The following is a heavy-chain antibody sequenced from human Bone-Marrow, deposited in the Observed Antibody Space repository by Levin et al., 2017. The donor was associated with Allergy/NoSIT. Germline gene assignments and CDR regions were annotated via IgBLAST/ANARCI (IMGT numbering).Heavy chain of an antibody. CDR2: IYFAGTT. CDR3: ARDTLLAAAATTYFYMDV. J-gene: IGHJ6*03. V-gene: IGHV3-53*01. D-gene: IGHD6-25*01. CDR1: GFTVNGNY. Sequence: ETLSLTCAASGFTVNGNYMTWVRQAPGKGLEWVSIIYFAGTTYYADSVKGRFTISRDNSKNTLYLQMNSLRVEDTAIYYCARDTLLAAAATTYFYMDVWGKGTTVTVSS.